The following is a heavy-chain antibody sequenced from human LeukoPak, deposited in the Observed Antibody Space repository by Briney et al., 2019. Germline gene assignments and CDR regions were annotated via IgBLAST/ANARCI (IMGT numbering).Heavy chain of an antibody. CDR3: AKDRGKGELLSDAFDI. V-gene: IGHV3-23*01. Sequence: SGGSLRPSCAASGFTFSSYSVSWVRQAPGKGLEWVSAISGSGDTTYYADSVKGRFTISRDNSENTLYLQMNSLRAEDTAVYYCAKDRGKGELLSDAFDIWGQGTMVTVSS. D-gene: IGHD1-26*01. CDR2: ISGSGDTT. J-gene: IGHJ3*02. CDR1: GFTFSSYS.